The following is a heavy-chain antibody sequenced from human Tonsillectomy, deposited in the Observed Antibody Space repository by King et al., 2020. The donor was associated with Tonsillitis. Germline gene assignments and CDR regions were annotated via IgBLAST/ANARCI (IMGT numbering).Heavy chain of an antibody. D-gene: IGHD1/OR15-1a*01. J-gene: IGHJ6*03. CDR2: IYYSGTT. CDR1: GASVNNYY. Sequence: QLQESGPGLVKPSETLSLTCTVSGASVNNYYWGWVRQPPGKGLEWIGCIYYSGTTTYNPSLKSRVTISVDTPKNPFSLKLRSVTAADTAVYYCARDYLVPVTTTTYYYYMDVWGRGTAVTVSS. V-gene: IGHV4-59*02. CDR3: ARDYLVPVTTTTYYYYMDV.